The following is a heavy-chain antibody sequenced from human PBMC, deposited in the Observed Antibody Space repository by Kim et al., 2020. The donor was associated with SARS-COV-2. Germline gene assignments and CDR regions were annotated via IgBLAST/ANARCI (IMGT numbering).Heavy chain of an antibody. D-gene: IGHD3-9*01. CDR3: ARDAKYYDILTGYYPPYYNHGMDV. V-gene: IGHV3-33*01. CDR2: IWYDGSNK. CDR1: GFTFSSYG. J-gene: IGHJ6*02. Sequence: GGSLRLSCAASGFTFSSYGMHWVRQAPGKGLEWVAVIWYDGSNKYYADSVKGRFTISRDNSKNTLYLQMNSLRAEDTAVYYCARDAKYYDILTGYYPPYYNHGMDVWGQGTTVTVSS.